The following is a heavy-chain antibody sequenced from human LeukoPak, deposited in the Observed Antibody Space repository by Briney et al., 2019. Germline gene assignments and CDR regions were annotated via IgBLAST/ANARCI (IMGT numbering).Heavy chain of an antibody. D-gene: IGHD3-10*01. CDR2: IYTSGST. J-gene: IGHJ4*02. Sequence: PSETLSLTCAVYGGSFSGYYWSWIRQPAGKGLEWIGRIYTSGSTNYNPSLKSRVTMSVDTSKNQFSLKLSSVTAADTAVYYCARTLLPGSYYINWGQGTLVTVSS. CDR3: ARTLLPGSYYIN. CDR1: GGSFSGYY. V-gene: IGHV4-59*10.